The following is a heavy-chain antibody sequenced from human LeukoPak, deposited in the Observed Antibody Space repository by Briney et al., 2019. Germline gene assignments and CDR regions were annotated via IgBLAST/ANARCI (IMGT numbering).Heavy chain of an antibody. Sequence: PGGSLRLSCAASGFTFSSYSMNWVRQAPGKGLEWVSYISSSGSTMYYADSVKGRFTISRDNAKNSLYLQMNSLRDEDTAVYYCATSHSSSWYSRYFDYWGQGTLVTVS. CDR1: GFTFSSYS. D-gene: IGHD6-13*01. J-gene: IGHJ4*02. CDR3: ATSHSSSWYSRYFDY. V-gene: IGHV3-48*02. CDR2: ISSSGSTM.